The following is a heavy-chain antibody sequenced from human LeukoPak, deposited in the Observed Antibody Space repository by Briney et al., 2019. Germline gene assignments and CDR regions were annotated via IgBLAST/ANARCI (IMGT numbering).Heavy chain of an antibody. D-gene: IGHD1-1*01. CDR3: ARRQLEPHWFDP. V-gene: IGHV1-18*01. CDR2: ISAYNGNT. CDR1: GYTFTSYG. J-gene: IGHJ5*02. Sequence: ASVRVSCKASGYTFTSYGISWVRQAPGQGLEWMGWISAYNGNTNYAQKLQGRVTMTTDTSTSTAYMELRSLRSDDTAVYYCARRQLEPHWFDPWGQGTLATVSS.